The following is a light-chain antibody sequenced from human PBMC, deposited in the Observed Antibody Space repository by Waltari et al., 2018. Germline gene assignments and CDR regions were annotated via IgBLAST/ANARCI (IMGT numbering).Light chain of an antibody. CDR1: QSVSRY. J-gene: IGKJ4*01. V-gene: IGKV3-11*01. CDR3: QQRSNWPPALT. CDR2: DAA. Sequence: DIVFTQSPVTLSLSPGERATLSCRASQSVSRYLTRYQQKPGQAPRHLIYDAANRATGIPARLRGSGSGTDFTLTISSLGPEDFAVYYCQQRSNWPPALTFGGGTKVEVK.